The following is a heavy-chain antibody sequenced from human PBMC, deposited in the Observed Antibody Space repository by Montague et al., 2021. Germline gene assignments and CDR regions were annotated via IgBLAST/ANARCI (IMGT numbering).Heavy chain of an antibody. CDR2: FYHSGNT. CDR1: DGSISSSNW. J-gene: IGHJ4*02. D-gene: IGHD3-10*01. Sequence: SETLSLTCAVSDGSISSSNWWSWVRQPPGKGLEWFGEFYHSGNTNHTPSPKGRVTISVDNPKNQFSLKLRFVTAADTAVYYCARDRWFGELSIWGQGTLVPVSS. V-gene: IGHV4-4*02. CDR3: ARDRWFGELSI.